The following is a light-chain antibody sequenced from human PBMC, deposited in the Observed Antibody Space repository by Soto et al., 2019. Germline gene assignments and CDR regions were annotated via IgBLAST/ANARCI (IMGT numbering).Light chain of an antibody. CDR3: QERSNWPRLT. CDR2: DVS. J-gene: IGKJ4*01. Sequence: EVVLTQSPSTLSLSPGERATPPCRASQSVSASLACYQQRPGQAPRLLIYDVSNSAAGVAARFSGSGSGTDYTLTISKLQPDEFAIYYCQERSNWPRLTFGGGTTVEIK. V-gene: IGKV3-11*01. CDR1: QSVSAS.